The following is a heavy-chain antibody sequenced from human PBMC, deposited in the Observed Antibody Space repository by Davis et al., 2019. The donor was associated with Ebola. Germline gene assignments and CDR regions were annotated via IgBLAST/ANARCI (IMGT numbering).Heavy chain of an antibody. V-gene: IGHV3-48*02. CDR1: GLIFNNYW. Sequence: GESLKISCAASGLIFNNYWMSWIRQAPGKGLEWVSYISSSSSTIYYADSVKGRFTISRDNAKNSLYLQMNSLRDEDTAVYYCAREGTIFGVVTSDYWGQGTLVTVSS. CDR2: ISSSSSTI. J-gene: IGHJ4*02. D-gene: IGHD3-3*01. CDR3: AREGTIFGVVTSDY.